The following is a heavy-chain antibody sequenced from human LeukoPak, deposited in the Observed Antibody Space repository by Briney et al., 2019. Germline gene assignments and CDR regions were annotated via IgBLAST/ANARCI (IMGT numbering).Heavy chain of an antibody. CDR1: GGSFSGYQ. Sequence: SETLSLTCAVYGGSFSGYQWSWVRQPPGKGLEWSGDINHSRTSKYNSSLKSRGTISLDPSKNQFSLKLNSVTAADTAVYYCARRPDGFDIWGQGTMVTVSS. CDR3: ARRPDGFDI. V-gene: IGHV4-34*01. J-gene: IGHJ3*02. CDR2: INHSRTS.